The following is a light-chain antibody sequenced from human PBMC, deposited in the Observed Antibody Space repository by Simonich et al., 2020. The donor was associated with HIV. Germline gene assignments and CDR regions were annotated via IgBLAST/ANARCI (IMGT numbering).Light chain of an antibody. CDR3: CSYAGSHTFV. J-gene: IGLJ2*01. CDR1: SSDVGDYNF. Sequence: QSALTQPLSVSGSPGQSVTISCTGTSSDVGDYNFVSWHHQHPGKAPKLMIYDVSKRPSGVPVRFSGSKSGNTASLTISGLQAEDEADYYCCSYAGSHTFVFGGGTKLTVL. CDR2: DVS. V-gene: IGLV2-11*01.